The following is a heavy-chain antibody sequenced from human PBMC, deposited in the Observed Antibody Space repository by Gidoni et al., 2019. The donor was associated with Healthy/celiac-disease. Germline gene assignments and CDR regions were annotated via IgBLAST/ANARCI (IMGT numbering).Heavy chain of an antibody. CDR1: GFNLSSYN. D-gene: IGHD2-15*01. Sequence: EVQLVESGGGMVKPGGALRLCCAAYGFNLSSYNMNWVRQGPGKGLGLVSAFSISSSYIYYADSVTGRFTISRYNAKNSLYLQMNSLSAEDTAVYYCARVGWGDIVVVVAAPPDYWGQGTLVTVSS. CDR2: FSISSSYI. V-gene: IGHV3-21*01. CDR3: ARVGWGDIVVVVAAPPDY. J-gene: IGHJ4*02.